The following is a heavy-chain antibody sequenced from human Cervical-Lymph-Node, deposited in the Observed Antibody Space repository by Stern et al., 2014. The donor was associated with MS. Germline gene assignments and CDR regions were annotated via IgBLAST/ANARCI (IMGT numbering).Heavy chain of an antibody. Sequence: DQLVESGAEVKKPGASVKVSCKAAGYTFTTYGISWVRQAPGQGLEWMGWISAYNGNTNYAQMLQGRVTMTTDTSTSTAYMELRSLRSDDTAVYYCARTLGRISGYDPVDYWGQGTLVTVSS. J-gene: IGHJ4*02. CDR3: ARTLGRISGYDPVDY. D-gene: IGHD5-12*01. V-gene: IGHV1-18*01. CDR1: GYTFTTYG. CDR2: ISAYNGNT.